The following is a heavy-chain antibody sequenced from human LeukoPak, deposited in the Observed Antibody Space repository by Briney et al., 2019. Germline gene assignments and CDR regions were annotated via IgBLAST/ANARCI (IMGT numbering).Heavy chain of an antibody. CDR3: ARGYGNWNDVVRRGSVYFDY. CDR1: GYVFTTYA. V-gene: IGHV1-18*01. J-gene: IGHJ4*02. Sequence: ASVKVSCKAFGYVFTTYAVSWVRLAPGQGLEWMGSISPYSGNTNYAQKLQGRVTVTTDTAANTAYMELRSLRSDDTAVYYCARGYGNWNDVVRRGSVYFDYWGQGTLVTVSS. D-gene: IGHD1-1*01. CDR2: ISPYSGNT.